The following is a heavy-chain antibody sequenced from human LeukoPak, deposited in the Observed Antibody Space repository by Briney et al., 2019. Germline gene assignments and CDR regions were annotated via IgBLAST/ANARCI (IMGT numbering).Heavy chain of an antibody. Sequence: GGSLRLSCAASGFTFSSCWMYWVRHARGKGLVWVSRINTDGSSTNYADSVSGRFTISRDNAKNTLYLQMNSLRAEDTAVYYCTRAQSYYDSGSPTDAFDIWGQGTMVTVSS. CDR3: TRAQSYYDSGSPTDAFDI. CDR2: INTDGSST. CDR1: GFTFSSCW. J-gene: IGHJ3*02. D-gene: IGHD3-10*01. V-gene: IGHV3-74*01.